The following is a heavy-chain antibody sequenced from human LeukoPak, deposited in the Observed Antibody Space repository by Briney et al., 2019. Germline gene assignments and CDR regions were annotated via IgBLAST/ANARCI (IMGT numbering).Heavy chain of an antibody. CDR2: ISAYNGNA. V-gene: IGHV1-18*01. CDR3: ARGSSRWGTALEPPSY. D-gene: IGHD3-16*01. J-gene: IGHJ4*02. Sequence: APVKVSCKASGYTFTSYGISWVRQAPGQGLEWMGWISAYNGNANYAQKLQGRVTMTTDTSTSTAYMELRSLRSDDTAVYYCARGSSRWGTALEPPSYWGQGTLVTVSS. CDR1: GYTFTSYG.